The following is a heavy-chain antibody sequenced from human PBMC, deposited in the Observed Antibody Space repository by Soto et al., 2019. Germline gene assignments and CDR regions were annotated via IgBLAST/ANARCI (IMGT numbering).Heavy chain of an antibody. CDR2: VYTSGNA. V-gene: IGHV4-4*07. CDR3: ATSTPGWLSFDY. J-gene: IGHJ4*02. Sequence: SETLSLTCSVSGGSISGYYWSWIRQPAGKGLEWIGRVYTSGNANYNPSLKSRVTMSVDTSRNQFSLKLSSVTAADTAVYYCATSTPGWLSFDYWGRGTLVTVSS. CDR1: GGSISGYY. D-gene: IGHD3-22*01.